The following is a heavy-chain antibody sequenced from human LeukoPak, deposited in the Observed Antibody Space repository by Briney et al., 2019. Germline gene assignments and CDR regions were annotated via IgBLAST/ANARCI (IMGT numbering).Heavy chain of an antibody. CDR3: ARRGGWFDP. D-gene: IGHD3-10*01. V-gene: IGHV4-61*02. J-gene: IGHJ5*02. CDR2: IYTSGST. CDR1: GGSISSSSYY. Sequence: PSETLSLTCTVSGGSISSSSYYWSWIRQPAGKGLEWIGRIYTSGSTNYNPSLKSRVTMSVDTSKNQFSLKLSSVTAADTAVYYCARRGGWFDPWGQGTLVTVSS.